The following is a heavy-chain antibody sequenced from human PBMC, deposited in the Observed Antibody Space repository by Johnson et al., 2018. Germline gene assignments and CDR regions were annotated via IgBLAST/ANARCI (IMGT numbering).Heavy chain of an antibody. V-gene: IGHV1-8*01. D-gene: IGHD1-1*01. J-gene: IGHJ6*04. CDR2: LNPHGGNT. CDR3: AKRAAHTGGTLDV. CDR1: GYTFTSSD. Sequence: VQLVQSGAEVKEXGASVTVSCEASGYTFTSSDICWVRQATGQGLEWMGCLNPHGGNTGYAQKFQGRVSITRNSSIRTAYRELSRLGSGETGVYYRAKRAAHTGGTLDVWGKGTTVTVSS.